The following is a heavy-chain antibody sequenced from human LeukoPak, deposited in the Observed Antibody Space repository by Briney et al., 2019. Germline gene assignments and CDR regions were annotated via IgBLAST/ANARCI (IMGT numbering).Heavy chain of an antibody. J-gene: IGHJ4*02. V-gene: IGHV4-59*08. CDR1: GGSISSYY. Sequence: PSETLSLTCTVSGGSISSYYWSWIRQPPGKGLEWIGYIYYSGSTNYNPSLKSRVTISVDTSKNQLSLKLSSVTAADTAVYYCARNDYALDYWGQGTLVTVSS. CDR2: IYYSGST. D-gene: IGHD4-17*01. CDR3: ARNDYALDY.